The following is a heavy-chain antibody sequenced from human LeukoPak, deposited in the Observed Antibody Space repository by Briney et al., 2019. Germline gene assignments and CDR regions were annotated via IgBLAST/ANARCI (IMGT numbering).Heavy chain of an antibody. V-gene: IGHV1-2*02. D-gene: IGHD3-10*01. CDR2: INPNSGGT. Sequence: VKVSCKVSGYTLTELSMHWVRQAPGQGLEWMGWINPNSGGTNYAQKFQGRVTMTRDTSISTAHMELSRLRSDDTAVYYCARTEYYYGSGSSLDYWGQGTLVTVSS. J-gene: IGHJ4*02. CDR3: ARTEYYYGSGSSLDY. CDR1: GYTLTELS.